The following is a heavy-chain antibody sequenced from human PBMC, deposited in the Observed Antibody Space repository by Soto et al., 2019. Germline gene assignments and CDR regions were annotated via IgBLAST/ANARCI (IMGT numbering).Heavy chain of an antibody. J-gene: IGHJ6*03. D-gene: IGHD3-9*01. V-gene: IGHV1-69*02. Sequence: SVKVSCKASGGTFSSYTISWVRQAPGQGLEWMGRIIPILGIANYAQKFQGRVTITADKSASTACMELSGLRSEDTAVYYCARSPHLFYVFLTGPAPYYYYYRDVGGKGTTVTVS. CDR1: GGTFSSYT. CDR2: IIPILGIA. CDR3: ARSPHLFYVFLTGPAPYYYYYRDV.